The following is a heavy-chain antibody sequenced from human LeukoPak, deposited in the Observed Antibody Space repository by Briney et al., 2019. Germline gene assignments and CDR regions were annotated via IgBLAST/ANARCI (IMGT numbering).Heavy chain of an antibody. J-gene: IGHJ4*02. CDR1: GGSISSSSYS. CDR2: IYYSGTT. CDR3: ARLRFDFWSGYTHPYFDH. Sequence: KPSETLSLTCTVSGGSISSSSYSWGWIRQPRGKGLEWIGSIYYSGTTYYNPSLKRRVTIPVDTSKIQFSLKLSSVAATDTAVYFCARLRFDFWSGYTHPYFDHWGQGTLVTVSS. V-gene: IGHV4-39*01. D-gene: IGHD3-3*01.